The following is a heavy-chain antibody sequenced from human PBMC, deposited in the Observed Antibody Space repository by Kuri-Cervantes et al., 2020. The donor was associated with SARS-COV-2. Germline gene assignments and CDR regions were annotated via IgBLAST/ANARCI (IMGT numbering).Heavy chain of an antibody. CDR2: IRYDGSNK. CDR1: GFTFSSYW. Sequence: GGSLRLSCAASGFTFSSYWMSWVRQAPGKGLEWVAFIRYDGSNKYYADSVKGRFTISRDNSKNTLYLQMNSLRAEDTAVCYCAKGGDLVEWLSRPNDAFDIWGQGTMVTVSS. J-gene: IGHJ3*02. V-gene: IGHV3-30*02. D-gene: IGHD3-3*01. CDR3: AKGGDLVEWLSRPNDAFDI.